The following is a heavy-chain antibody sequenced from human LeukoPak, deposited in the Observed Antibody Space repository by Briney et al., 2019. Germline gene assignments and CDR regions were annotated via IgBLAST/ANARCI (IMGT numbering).Heavy chain of an antibody. J-gene: IGHJ5*02. CDR3: ARAPGYSYGYVWFDP. Sequence: SETLSLTCTVSGGSISSYYWSWIRQPPGKGLEWIGYIYYSGSTNSTPPLKGRVTISVDTSKNQFSLKLSSVTAADTAVYYCARAPGYSYGYVWFDPWGQGTLVTVSS. V-gene: IGHV4-59*01. D-gene: IGHD5-18*01. CDR2: IYYSGST. CDR1: GGSISSYY.